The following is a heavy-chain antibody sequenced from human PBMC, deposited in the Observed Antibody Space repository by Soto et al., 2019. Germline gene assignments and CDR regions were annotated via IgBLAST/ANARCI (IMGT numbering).Heavy chain of an antibody. J-gene: IGHJ4*02. D-gene: IGHD6-19*01. CDR3: ARDAQYSSRWHPIDY. V-gene: IGHV1-18*01. Sequence: QVQLVQSGAEVKKPGASVKVYCKASGYTFTDYGISWVRQAPGQGLEWMGWIHTNNGNTNYAQKVKGRVTMTTDSSTSTVYMELRSLRSDDTAVYYCARDAQYSSRWHPIDYWGQGTLVTVSS. CDR2: IHTNNGNT. CDR1: GYTFTDYG.